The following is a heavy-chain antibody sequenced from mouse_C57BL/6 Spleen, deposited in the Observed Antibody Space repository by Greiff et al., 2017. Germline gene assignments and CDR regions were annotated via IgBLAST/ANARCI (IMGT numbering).Heavy chain of an antibody. V-gene: IGHV1-39*01. CDR2: INPNYGTT. CDR3: GRLGSTSYGDMDY. D-gene: IGHD1-1*01. Sequence: EVQLQESGPELVKPGASVKISCKASGYSFTDYNMNWVKQSHGKSLEWIGVINPNYGTTSYNQKFKGKATLTVDKSSSTAYMQLNSLTSEDSAVYYCGRLGSTSYGDMDYWGQGTSVTVSS. CDR1: GYSFTDYN. J-gene: IGHJ4*01.